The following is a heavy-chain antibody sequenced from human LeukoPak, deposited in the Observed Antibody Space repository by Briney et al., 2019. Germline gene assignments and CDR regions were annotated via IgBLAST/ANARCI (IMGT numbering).Heavy chain of an antibody. J-gene: IGHJ4*02. D-gene: IGHD1-1*01. CDR3: ARDRVRGNANPYFDY. V-gene: IGHV4-31*03. CDR1: GGSLSSVGYH. CDR2: IYYSGST. Sequence: RASDTLSLTCTVSGGSLSSVGYHWSWIRQHPGKGLEWIGYIYYSGSTYYNPSLKSRVTMSVDTSKNQFSLKLSSVTAADTAVYYCARDRVRGNANPYFDYWGQGTLVTVSS.